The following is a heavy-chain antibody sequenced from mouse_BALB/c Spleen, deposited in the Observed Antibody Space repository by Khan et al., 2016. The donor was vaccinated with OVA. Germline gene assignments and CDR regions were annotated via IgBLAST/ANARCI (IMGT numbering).Heavy chain of an antibody. CDR2: IYPGTDNT. J-gene: IGHJ2*01. CDR1: GYIFTSYW. CDR3: AREEALYYFDY. D-gene: IGHD3-2*02. Sequence: QLQLKQSGAELVRPGASVKLSCKTSGYIFTSYWIHWLKQRSGQGLEWIARIYPGTDNTYYNERLKDKATLTADKSSSTAYMQLSSLKSEDSAVYFCAREEALYYFDYWGQGTTLTVSS. V-gene: IGHV1-76*01.